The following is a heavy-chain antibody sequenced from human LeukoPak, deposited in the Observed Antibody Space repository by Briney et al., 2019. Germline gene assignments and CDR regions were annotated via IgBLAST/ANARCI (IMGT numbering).Heavy chain of an antibody. V-gene: IGHV4-59*02. Sequence: SETLSLTCTVSGASVTDYYWSWMRQSPGKGLEWISYIHHSGNSDYNPSLRSRVTTSLDTSKNQFSLNLSSVTAADTAVYYCTRGHWGLQSWSQGTLVTVSS. CDR2: IHHSGNS. CDR3: TRGHWGLQS. D-gene: IGHD7-27*01. CDR1: GASVTDYY. J-gene: IGHJ5*02.